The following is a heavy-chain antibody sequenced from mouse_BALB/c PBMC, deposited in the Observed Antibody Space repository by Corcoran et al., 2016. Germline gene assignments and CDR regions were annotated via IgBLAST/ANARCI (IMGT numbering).Heavy chain of an antibody. CDR3: ASITTVVAKVLYFDV. CDR2: INPNNGGT. J-gene: IGHJ1*01. D-gene: IGHD1-1*01. CDR1: GYTFTAYT. V-gene: IGHV1-18*01. Sequence: EIPLQQYGPELVKPGASVKISCKTSGYTFTAYTMTWVKKSHGKSLEWIGGINPNNGGTSYNQKFKGKATLTVDKSSSTAYMELRSLTSEDSAVYYCASITTVVAKVLYFDVWGAGTTVTVSS.